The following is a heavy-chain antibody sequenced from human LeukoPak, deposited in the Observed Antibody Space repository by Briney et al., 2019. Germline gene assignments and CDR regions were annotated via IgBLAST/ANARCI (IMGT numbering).Heavy chain of an antibody. CDR2: INPSGGST. Sequence: ASVKVSCKASGYTFTSYYMHWVRQAPGQGLEWMGIINPSGGSTSYAQKFQGRVTMTRDMSTSTVYMELSSLRSDDTAVYYCARVYDSSGYYHLAFDYWGQGTLVTVSS. V-gene: IGHV1-46*01. CDR3: ARVYDSSGYYHLAFDY. CDR1: GYTFTSYY. J-gene: IGHJ4*02. D-gene: IGHD3-22*01.